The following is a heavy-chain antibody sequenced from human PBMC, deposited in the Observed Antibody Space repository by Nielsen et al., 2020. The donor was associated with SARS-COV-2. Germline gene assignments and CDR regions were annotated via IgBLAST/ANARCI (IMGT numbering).Heavy chain of an antibody. CDR3: ARDTVSTYYYDSSGYFRY. V-gene: IGHV3-7*01. Sequence: SLKLSCSSSGFTFRIYWMSLVRQAPGKGLEWVANIKQDGSEKYYVDSVKGRFTIARDNAKNSLYLQMNSLRAEETAVYYCARDTVSTYYYDSSGYFRYWGQGTLVTVSS. CDR2: IKQDGSEK. J-gene: IGHJ4*02. D-gene: IGHD3-22*01. CDR1: GFTFRIYW.